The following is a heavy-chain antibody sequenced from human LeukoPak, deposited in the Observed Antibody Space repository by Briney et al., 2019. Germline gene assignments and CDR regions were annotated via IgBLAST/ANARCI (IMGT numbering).Heavy chain of an antibody. CDR3: ARFFTFLGVVHSYLDS. J-gene: IGHJ4*02. CDR1: GGSISSYY. V-gene: IGHV4-59*12. CDR2: IYYSGST. D-gene: IGHD3-3*01. Sequence: SETLSLTCTVSGGSISSYYWSWIRQPPGKGLEWIGYIYYSGSTNYNPSLKSRVTISVDTSKNQFSLKLSSVTAADTAVYYCARFFTFLGVVHSYLDSGGRGPLVPVPS.